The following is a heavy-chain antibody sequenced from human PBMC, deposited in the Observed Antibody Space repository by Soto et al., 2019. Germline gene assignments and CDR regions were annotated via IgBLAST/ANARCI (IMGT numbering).Heavy chain of an antibody. CDR2: ISAYNGNT. CDR1: GYTFTSYG. J-gene: IGHJ4*02. CDR3: ASPTPLRGAMITNINFDF. V-gene: IGHV1-18*01. Sequence: ASVKVSCTASGYTFTSYGISWVRQAPGQGLEWMGWISAYNGNTNYAQKLQGRVTMTTDTSTSTAYMELRSLRSDDTAVYYCASPTPLRGAMITNINFDFWGQGTPVTVSS. D-gene: IGHD3-10*01.